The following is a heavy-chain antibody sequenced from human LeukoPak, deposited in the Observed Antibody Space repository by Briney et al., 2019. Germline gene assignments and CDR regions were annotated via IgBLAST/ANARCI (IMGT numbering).Heavy chain of an antibody. J-gene: IGHJ4*02. D-gene: IGHD4/OR15-4a*01. CDR1: GFTFSSYS. V-gene: IGHV3-21*01. CDR2: ISSSSSYI. CDR3: ARSMQLTVDY. Sequence: GGSLRLSCAASGFTFSSYSMNWVSQAPGMGLEWVSSISSSSSYIYYADSVKGRFTISRDNAKNSLYLQMNSLRAEDTAVYYCARSMQLTVDYWGQGTLVTVSS.